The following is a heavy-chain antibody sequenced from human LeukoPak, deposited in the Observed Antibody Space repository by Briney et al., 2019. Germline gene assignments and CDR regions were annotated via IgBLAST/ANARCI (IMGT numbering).Heavy chain of an antibody. D-gene: IGHD3-22*01. CDR2: ISGSGGST. Sequence: QPGGSLRLSCAASGFTFSNYAMSWVRQAPGKGLEWVSGISGSGGSTYHADSVKGRFTISRDNSKNTLYLQMNSLRAEDTAVYYCARGYDSSGWGYYFDYWGQGTLVTVSS. CDR3: ARGYDSSGWGYYFDY. CDR1: GFTFSNYA. J-gene: IGHJ4*02. V-gene: IGHV3-23*01.